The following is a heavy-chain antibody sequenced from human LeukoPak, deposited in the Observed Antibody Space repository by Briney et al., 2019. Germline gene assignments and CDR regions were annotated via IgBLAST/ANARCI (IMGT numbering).Heavy chain of an antibody. CDR3: AKDRHWSGSKTIDY. D-gene: IGHD3-3*01. Sequence: QPGGSLRLSCAASEFIFSGYAMTGVRQAPGKGLEWVSAISGSGDNTYYADSVKGRFTISRDNSKNTLYLQMNSLRAEDTAVYYCAKDRHWSGSKTIDYWGQGTLVTVSS. J-gene: IGHJ4*02. CDR2: ISGSGDNT. CDR1: EFIFSGYA. V-gene: IGHV3-23*01.